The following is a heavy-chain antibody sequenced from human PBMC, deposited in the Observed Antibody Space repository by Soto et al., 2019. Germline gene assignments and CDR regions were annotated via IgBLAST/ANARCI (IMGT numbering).Heavy chain of an antibody. CDR3: ASPASNWNYSLAFDI. CDR1: GYSFTSYW. J-gene: IGHJ3*02. Sequence: GESLKISCKGSGYSFTSYWIGWVRQMPGKGLEWMGVIYPGDSDTRYSPSFQGQVTISADKSISTAYLQWSSLKASDTAMYYCASPASNWNYSLAFDIWGQGTMVTVSS. D-gene: IGHD1-7*01. V-gene: IGHV5-51*01. CDR2: IYPGDSDT.